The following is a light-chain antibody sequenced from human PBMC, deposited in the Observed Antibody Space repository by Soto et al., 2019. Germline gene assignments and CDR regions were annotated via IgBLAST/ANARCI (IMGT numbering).Light chain of an antibody. V-gene: IGKV3-20*01. Sequence: EIVLTQSPGTLSLSPGERATLSCRASQSVTSDYLAWYQQKPGQAPRLLIHGASSRATGIPDRFSGSGSGTDFTLTISRLEPEDFAVYYCQQYGSSRRTFGQGTRLEIK. CDR2: GAS. CDR1: QSVTSDY. CDR3: QQYGSSRRT. J-gene: IGKJ5*01.